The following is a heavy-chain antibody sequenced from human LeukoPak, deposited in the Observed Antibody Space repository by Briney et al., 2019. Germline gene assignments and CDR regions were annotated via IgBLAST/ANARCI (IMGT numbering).Heavy chain of an antibody. V-gene: IGHV3-30*18. Sequence: GRSLRLSCAASGFTFSNYGMHWVRQAPGKGLEWVAVISYDGSNKYYADSVKGRFTISRDNSKNTLYLQMNSLRAEDTAVYYCAKDVGYSSSWYTYFDYWGQGTLVTVSS. CDR2: ISYDGSNK. D-gene: IGHD6-13*01. CDR1: GFTFSNYG. J-gene: IGHJ4*02. CDR3: AKDVGYSSSWYTYFDY.